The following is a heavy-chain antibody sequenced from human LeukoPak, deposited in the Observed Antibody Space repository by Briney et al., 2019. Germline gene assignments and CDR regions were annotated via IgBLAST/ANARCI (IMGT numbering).Heavy chain of an antibody. CDR1: GYTFTGYY. CDR2: INPNSGGT. V-gene: IGHV1-2*06. Sequence: ASVKVSCKASGYTFTGYYMHWVRQAPGQGLEWMGRINPNSGGTDYAQKFQGRVTMIRDTSISTAYMELSRLRSDDTAVYYCARGGEYYDILTGYSQPLDVWGQGTTVTVSS. D-gene: IGHD3-9*01. J-gene: IGHJ6*02. CDR3: ARGGEYYDILTGYSQPLDV.